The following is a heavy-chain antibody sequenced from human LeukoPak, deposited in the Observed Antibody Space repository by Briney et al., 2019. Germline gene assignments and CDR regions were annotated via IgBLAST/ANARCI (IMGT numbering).Heavy chain of an antibody. CDR2: IIPIFGTA. CDR1: GGTFSSYA. CDR3: ARVGGGYSYGYLYYFAY. Sequence: GASVKVSCKASGGTFSSYAISWVRQAPGQGLEWMGGIIPIFGTANYAQKFQGRVTITADESTSTAYMELSSLRSEDTAVYYCARVGGGYSYGYLYYFAYWGQGTLVTVSS. J-gene: IGHJ4*02. V-gene: IGHV1-69*01. D-gene: IGHD5-18*01.